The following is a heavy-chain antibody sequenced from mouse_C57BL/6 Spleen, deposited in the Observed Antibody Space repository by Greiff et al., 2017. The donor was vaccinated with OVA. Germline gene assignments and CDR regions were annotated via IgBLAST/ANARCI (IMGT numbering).Heavy chain of an antibody. D-gene: IGHD6-2*01. Sequence: EVKLVESGAGLVKPGGSLKLSCAASGFTFSSYAMSWVRQTPEKRLEWVAYISSGGDYIYYAYTVKGRFTITRDNARNTLYLQMSSLKSEDTAMYYCTRSLPGYFDVWGTGTTVTVSS. CDR1: GFTFSSYA. J-gene: IGHJ1*03. V-gene: IGHV5-9-1*02. CDR2: ISSGGDYI. CDR3: TRSLPGYFDV.